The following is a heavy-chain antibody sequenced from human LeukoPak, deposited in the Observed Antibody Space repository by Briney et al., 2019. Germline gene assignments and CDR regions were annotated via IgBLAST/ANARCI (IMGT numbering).Heavy chain of an antibody. Sequence: SETLSLTCTVSGGSSSSYYWSWIRQPPGKGLEWLGYIYTSGSTNYNPSLKSRVTISVDTSKNQFSLKLSSVTAADTAVYFCGRHNIGTGRPGYFDYWGQGTLVTVSS. CDR3: GRHNIGTGRPGYFDY. V-gene: IGHV4-4*09. J-gene: IGHJ4*02. CDR1: GGSSSSYY. D-gene: IGHD3/OR15-3a*01. CDR2: IYTSGST.